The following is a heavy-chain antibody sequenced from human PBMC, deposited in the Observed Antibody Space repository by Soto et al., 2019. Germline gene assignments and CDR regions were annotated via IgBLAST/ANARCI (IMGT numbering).Heavy chain of an antibody. CDR1: GYTFTSYY. CDR3: ESSGSGSYRWFDP. CDR2: INPSGGST. D-gene: IGHD3-10*01. J-gene: IGHJ5*02. V-gene: IGHV1-46*01. Sequence: QVQLVQSGAEVKKPGASVKVSCKASGYTFTSYYMHWVRQAPGQGLEWMGIINPSGGSTSYAQKFQGRVTMTSDTSTSTVYMEVSSLRSEDTAVYYCESSGSGSYRWFDPWGQGTLVTVSS.